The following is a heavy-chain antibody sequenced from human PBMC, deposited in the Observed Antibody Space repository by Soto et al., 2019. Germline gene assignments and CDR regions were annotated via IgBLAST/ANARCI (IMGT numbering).Heavy chain of an antibody. J-gene: IGHJ4*02. CDR2: INHRGST. V-gene: IGHV4-34*01. Sequence: QVQLQQWGAGLLKPSETLSLTCAVYGGSFSGYYWSWVRQPPEKGLEWIGEINHRGSTKYNPSLKSRVTISVDTSKNQFSLKLSSVIAADTAIYYCVRVDDYWGQGTLVTVSS. CDR1: GGSFSGYY. CDR3: VRVDDY.